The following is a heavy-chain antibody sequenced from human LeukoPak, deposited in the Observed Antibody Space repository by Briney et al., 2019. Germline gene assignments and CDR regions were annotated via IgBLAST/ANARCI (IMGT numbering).Heavy chain of an antibody. V-gene: IGHV3-30*02. Sequence: PGGSLRLSCAASGFTFSSYGMHWVRQAPGKGLEWVAFIRYDGSNKHYADSVKGRFTISRDNSKNTLYLQTNSLRAEDTAVYYCAKDLIGTWAPDYWGQGTLVTVSS. CDR1: GFTFSSYG. CDR3: AKDLIGTWAPDY. J-gene: IGHJ4*02. CDR2: IRYDGSNK. D-gene: IGHD1-1*01.